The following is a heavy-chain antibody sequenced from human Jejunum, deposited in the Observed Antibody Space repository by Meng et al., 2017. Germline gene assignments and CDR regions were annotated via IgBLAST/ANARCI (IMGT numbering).Heavy chain of an antibody. J-gene: IGHJ1*01. Sequence: HSAPALLNPTLTLSLTCAICAASGSDHSATWNWIRPSPARGLEWLGRTYYRSKWYNDYAVSVKGRITINPDTSKNQFSLQLNSLTPEDTAVYYCARDDISVYFQQWGQGTLVTVSS. CDR2: TYYRSKWYN. CDR3: ARDDISVYFQQ. V-gene: IGHV6-1*01. CDR1: AASGSDHSAT.